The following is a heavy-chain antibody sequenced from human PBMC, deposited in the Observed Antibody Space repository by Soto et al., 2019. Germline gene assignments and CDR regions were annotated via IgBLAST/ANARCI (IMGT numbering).Heavy chain of an antibody. V-gene: IGHV3-74*01. J-gene: IGHJ4*02. CDR1: GFTFTKSW. Sequence: EVQLIESGGGLVQPGGSLRLSCAASGFTFTKSWMHWVRQAPGKGLEWVSRVNTDGSDTIYADSVKGRFTISRDNAKNTLYLQMTSLTAEDTAMYYCARDQSGSGPTTFHYWGQGALVTVSS. CDR3: ARDQSGSGPTTFHY. D-gene: IGHD1-26*01. CDR2: VNTDGSDT.